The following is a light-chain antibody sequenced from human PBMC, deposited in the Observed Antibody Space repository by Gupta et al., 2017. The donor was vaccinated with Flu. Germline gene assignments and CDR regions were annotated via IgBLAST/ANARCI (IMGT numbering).Light chain of an antibody. CDR1: ALAKRY. Sequence: SFDLPPPPSVSVSPGQTARITCSGDALAKRYSYWYQQKAGQAPVLVMKKDTERPSVIPERFSGSSSGTTVTLTISGVQAEDEADYYCQSADSSGVVFGGGTKLTVL. CDR2: KDT. CDR3: QSADSSGVV. J-gene: IGLJ2*01. V-gene: IGLV3-25*02.